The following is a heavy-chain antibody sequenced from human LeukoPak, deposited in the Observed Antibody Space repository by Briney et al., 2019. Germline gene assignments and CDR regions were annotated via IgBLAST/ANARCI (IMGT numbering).Heavy chain of an antibody. CDR3: ARESADSSSPI. CDR2: IYYSGST. CDR1: GGPISSGGYY. J-gene: IGHJ4*02. Sequence: SETLSLTCTVSGGPISSGGYYWSWIRQHPGKGLEWIGYIYYSGSTYYNPSLKSRVTISVDTSKNQFSLKLSSVTAADTAVYYCARESADSSSPIWGQGTLVTVSS. D-gene: IGHD6-6*01. V-gene: IGHV4-31*03.